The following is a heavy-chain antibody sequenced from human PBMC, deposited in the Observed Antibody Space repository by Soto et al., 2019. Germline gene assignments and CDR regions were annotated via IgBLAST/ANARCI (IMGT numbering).Heavy chain of an antibody. V-gene: IGHV3-23*01. Sequence: GGSLRLSWAASGFTFSSDAMSWVRQAPGKGLEWVSSISGSGGNTYYADSVMGRFTISRGNSKNTLYLQMNSLRAEDTAVYYCAKVGVSTVTAYIDYWGQGTLVTVSS. CDR2: ISGSGGNT. D-gene: IGHD4-17*01. CDR1: GFTFSSDA. J-gene: IGHJ4*02. CDR3: AKVGVSTVTAYIDY.